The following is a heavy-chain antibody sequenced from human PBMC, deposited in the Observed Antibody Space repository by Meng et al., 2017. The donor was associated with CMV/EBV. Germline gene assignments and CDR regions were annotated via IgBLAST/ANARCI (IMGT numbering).Heavy chain of an antibody. CDR1: GFTFSGSA. CDR2: IRSKANSYAT. Sequence: GESLKISCAASGFTFSGSAMHWVRQASGKGLEWVGRIRSKANSYATAYAASVKGRFTISRDDSKNTAYLQMNSLRAEDTAVYYCARDQNIVVVPAAPRVHYYYYGMDVWGQGTTVTVSS. J-gene: IGHJ6*02. CDR3: ARDQNIVVVPAAPRVHYYYYGMDV. D-gene: IGHD2-2*01. V-gene: IGHV3-73*01.